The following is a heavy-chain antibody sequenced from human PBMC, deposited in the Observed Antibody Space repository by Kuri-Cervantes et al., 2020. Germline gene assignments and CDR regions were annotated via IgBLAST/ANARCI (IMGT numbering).Heavy chain of an antibody. CDR1: GFTFDDYA. CDR3: ARVGANWGYADLDY. CDR2: ISWNSGSI. D-gene: IGHD7-27*01. Sequence: SLKISCAASGFTFDDYAMHWVRQAPGKGLEWVSGISWNSGSIGYADSVKGRFTISRDNAKNSLYLQMNTLRAEDTAVYYCARVGANWGYADLDYWGQGTLVTVSS. J-gene: IGHJ4*02. V-gene: IGHV3-9*01.